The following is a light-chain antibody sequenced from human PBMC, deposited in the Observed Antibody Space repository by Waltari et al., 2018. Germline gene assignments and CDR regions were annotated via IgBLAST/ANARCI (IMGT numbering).Light chain of an antibody. CDR3: SSYAGSTPFV. Sequence: QSVLTQPPSASGSPGQSVTISCPGTSSHVGAYNSVPWYQHYPGKAPKLLIYGVSKRPSGVPDRFSGSKSGNTASLTVSGLQAEDEADYFCSSYAGSTPFVFGTGTKVTVL. V-gene: IGLV2-8*01. CDR2: GVS. CDR1: SSHVGAYNS. J-gene: IGLJ1*01.